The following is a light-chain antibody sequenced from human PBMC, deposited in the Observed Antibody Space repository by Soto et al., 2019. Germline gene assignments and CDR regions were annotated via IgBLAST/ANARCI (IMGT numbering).Light chain of an antibody. Sequence: EIVITQSPATLSVSPGERATLSCRASQSVSSNLAWYQQKPGQAHRLLIYGASTRATGIPARFSGSGSGTEFTLTIRSLQSEDFAVYYCQQYNNWPRRTFGKGTTGDIK. CDR3: QQYNNWPRRT. CDR2: GAS. J-gene: IGKJ1*01. V-gene: IGKV3-15*01. CDR1: QSVSSN.